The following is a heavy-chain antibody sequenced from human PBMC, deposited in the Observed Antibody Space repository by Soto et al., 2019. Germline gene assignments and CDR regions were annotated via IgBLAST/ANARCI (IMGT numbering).Heavy chain of an antibody. CDR1: GDSVSRNSAA. Sequence: PSQTLSLTCAISGDSVSRNSAAWNWIRPSPSRGLEWLGRTYYRSKWYNDYAVSVKSRITINPDTSKNQFSLQLNSVTPEDTAVYYCARDKYCSGGSCYLYNWFDPWGQGTLVTVSS. CDR2: TYYRSKWYN. CDR3: ARDKYCSGGSCYLYNWFDP. D-gene: IGHD2-15*01. V-gene: IGHV6-1*01. J-gene: IGHJ5*02.